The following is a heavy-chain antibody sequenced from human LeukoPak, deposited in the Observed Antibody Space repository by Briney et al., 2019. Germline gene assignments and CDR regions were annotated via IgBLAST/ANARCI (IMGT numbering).Heavy chain of an antibody. CDR2: ISGSGGST. J-gene: IGHJ6*03. CDR3: ARVQVSQLALGYYYYYYMDV. CDR1: GFTFSTYG. Sequence: PGGSLRLSCVASGFTFSTYGMSWVRQAPGKGLEWVSAISGSGGSTYYADSVKGRFTISRDNSKNTLYLQMNSLRAEDTAVYYCARVQVSQLALGYYYYYYMDVWGKGTTVTVSS. V-gene: IGHV3-23*01. D-gene: IGHD1-1*01.